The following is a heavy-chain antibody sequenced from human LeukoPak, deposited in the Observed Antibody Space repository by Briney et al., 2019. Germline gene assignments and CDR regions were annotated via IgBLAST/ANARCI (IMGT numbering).Heavy chain of an antibody. Sequence: PGGSLRLSCAASGFTFSSYGMHWVRQAPGKGLEWVAVIWYDGSNKYYADSVKGRFTISRDNSKNTLYLQMNSLRAEDTAVYYCASAGTTPYTWFDPWGQGTLVTVSS. CDR2: IWYDGSNK. CDR3: ASAGTTPYTWFDP. CDR1: GFTFSSYG. V-gene: IGHV3-33*01. J-gene: IGHJ5*02. D-gene: IGHD1-7*01.